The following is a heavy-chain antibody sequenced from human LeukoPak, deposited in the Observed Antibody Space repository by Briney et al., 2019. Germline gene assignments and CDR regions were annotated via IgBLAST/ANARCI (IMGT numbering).Heavy chain of an antibody. CDR1: GGTFSSYA. J-gene: IGHJ6*02. CDR3: ARVDEDGDYGHYYYYYGMDV. CDR2: IIPIFGTA. V-gene: IGHV1-69*01. D-gene: IGHD4-17*01. Sequence: SVKVSCKASGGTFSSYAISWVRQAPGQGLEWMGGIIPIFGTANYAQKFQGRVTITADESTSTAYMELSSLRSEDTAVYYCARVDEDGDYGHYYYYYGMDVWGQGTTVTVSS.